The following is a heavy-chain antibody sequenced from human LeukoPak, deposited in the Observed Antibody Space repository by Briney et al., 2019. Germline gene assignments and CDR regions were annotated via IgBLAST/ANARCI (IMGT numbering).Heavy chain of an antibody. CDR1: GFTFSTYA. Sequence: GGSLRLSCVVSGFTFSTYAISWVRQAPGKGLEWVSGIGGSGGDTFYADSVRGRFTVSRDNSKNTLFLQIDSLRTEDTAVYYCVPLGGLGYYQYGMDAWGRGTTVTVSS. CDR2: IGGSGGDT. D-gene: IGHD3/OR15-3a*01. J-gene: IGHJ6*02. V-gene: IGHV3-23*01. CDR3: VPLGGLGYYQYGMDA.